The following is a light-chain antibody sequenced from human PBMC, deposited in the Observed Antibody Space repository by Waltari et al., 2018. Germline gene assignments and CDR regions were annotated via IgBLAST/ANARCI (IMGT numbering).Light chain of an antibody. Sequence: EIVMTQSTATLSVSPVERPTLSCRASQSVSSNLAWYQQKPGQAPRLLIYGGSTRSTGIPARFSGSGSGTNFTLTISSLQSEDFAVYYCQQYNNWPLTFGGGTKVEIK. J-gene: IGKJ4*01. V-gene: IGKV3-15*01. CDR3: QQYNNWPLT. CDR2: GGS. CDR1: QSVSSN.